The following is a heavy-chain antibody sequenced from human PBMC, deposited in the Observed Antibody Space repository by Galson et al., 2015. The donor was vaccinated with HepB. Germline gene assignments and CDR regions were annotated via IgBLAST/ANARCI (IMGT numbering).Heavy chain of an antibody. CDR2: INPYNRET. CDR3: ARGAVVEVVGGTQNNRFDP. Sequence: SVKVSCKASGYTFSSYSITWVRQAPGQGLEWMAWINPYNRETHFARKFQGRVTLTINTFTSTAYMELRSLRSDDTAVYYCARGAVVEVVGGTQNNRFDPWGQGTLVTVSS. J-gene: IGHJ5*02. V-gene: IGHV1-18*01. CDR1: GYTFSSYS. D-gene: IGHD2-15*01.